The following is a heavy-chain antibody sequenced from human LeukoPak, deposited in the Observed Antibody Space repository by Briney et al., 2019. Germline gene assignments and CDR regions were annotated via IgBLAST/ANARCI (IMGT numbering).Heavy chain of an antibody. CDR2: INPSVGSA. CDR1: EYTFTSYS. V-gene: IGHV1-46*01. CDR3: ARRVGATRTAFDN. J-gene: IGHJ4*02. Sequence: ASVKVSCKASEYTFTSYSVHWVRQAPGQGLEWMATINPSVGSAIYAQKFQGRVTVTSDTSTSAVFMELTSLTSDDTAVYYCARRVGATRTAFDNWGQGTLVAVSS. D-gene: IGHD1-26*01.